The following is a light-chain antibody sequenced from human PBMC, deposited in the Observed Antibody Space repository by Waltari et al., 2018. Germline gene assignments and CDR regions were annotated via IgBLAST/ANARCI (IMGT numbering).Light chain of an antibody. V-gene: IGKV3-15*01. CDR1: QSVTSN. Sequence: EIVMTQSPATLSVSPGERATPSCRASQSVTSNLAWYQQKPGQAPRLLIFGASTRAADIPARFSGSGSGTEFTLTISSLQSEDFAVYYCLQYNDWPPWTFGQGTKVEI. CDR3: LQYNDWPPWT. J-gene: IGKJ1*01. CDR2: GAS.